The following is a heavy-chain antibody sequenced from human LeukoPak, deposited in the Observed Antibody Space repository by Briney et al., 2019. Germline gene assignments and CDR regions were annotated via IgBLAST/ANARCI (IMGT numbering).Heavy chain of an antibody. J-gene: IGHJ3*02. D-gene: IGHD4-17*01. CDR2: ISYDGSNK. CDR1: GFTFSSYG. V-gene: IGHV3-30*18. CDR3: AKVLPTVTTKGAFDI. Sequence: GGSLRLSCAASGFTFSSYGMHWVRQAPGKGLEWVAVISYDGSNKYYADSVKGRFTISRDNSKNTLYLQMNSLRAEDTAVYYCAKVLPTVTTKGAFDIWGQGTMVTVSS.